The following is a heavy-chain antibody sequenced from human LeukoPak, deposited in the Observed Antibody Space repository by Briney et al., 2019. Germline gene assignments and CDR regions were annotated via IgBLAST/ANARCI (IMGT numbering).Heavy chain of an antibody. V-gene: IGHV4-59*01. CDR1: GGSISSYY. CDR2: ISYSGST. D-gene: IGHD2-15*01. J-gene: IGHJ5*02. Sequence: SETLSLTCTVSGGSISSYYWSWIRQPPGKGLEWIGYISYSGSTNYNPSLKSRVTISVDTSKNQFSLKLSSVTAADTAVYYCARDHGVVVADWFDPWGQGTLVTVSS. CDR3: ARDHGVVVADWFDP.